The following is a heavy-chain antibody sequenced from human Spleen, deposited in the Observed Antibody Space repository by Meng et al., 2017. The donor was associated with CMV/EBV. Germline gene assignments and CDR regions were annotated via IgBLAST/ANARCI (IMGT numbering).Heavy chain of an antibody. J-gene: IGHJ4*02. CDR1: GYTFTAHY. Sequence: ASVKVSCKASGYTFTAHYFHWVRQAPGQGLEWMGWIHPHRGDTNYAQQFQGRVTLTRDTSINTGYMELTRLTSDDTAVYYCARGGGLLVYWGQGTLVTVSS. V-gene: IGHV1-2*02. D-gene: IGHD2-15*01. CDR3: ARGGGLLVY. CDR2: IHPHRGDT.